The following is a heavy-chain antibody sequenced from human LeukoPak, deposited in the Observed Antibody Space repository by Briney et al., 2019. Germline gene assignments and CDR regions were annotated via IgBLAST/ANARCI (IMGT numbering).Heavy chain of an antibody. CDR1: GFTFSTYS. D-gene: IGHD2/OR15-2a*01. V-gene: IGHV3-21*03. CDR2: IFSSSTYI. CDR3: ARDFYDGFALDY. J-gene: IGHJ4*02. Sequence: GGSLRLSCAASGFTFSTYSMNWVRQAPGKGLEWVSFIFSSSTYIYYTDSVKGRFTISRDNARNSLYLQMDNLRAEDTGVYYCARDFYDGFALDYWGQGTLVTVSS.